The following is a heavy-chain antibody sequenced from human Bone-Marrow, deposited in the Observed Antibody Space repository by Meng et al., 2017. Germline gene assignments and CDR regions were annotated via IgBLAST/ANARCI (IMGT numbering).Heavy chain of an antibody. CDR3: ARTVGSGWYYFGFSFDY. CDR2: IYYSGST. CDR1: GGSVSSGSYY. Sequence: SETLSLTCTVSGGSVSSGSYYWSWIRQPPGKGLEWIGYIYYSGSTNYNPSLKSRVTISVDTSKNQFSLKLSSVTAADTAVYYWARTVGSGWYYFGFSFDYWGQGTLVTVAS. J-gene: IGHJ4*02. D-gene: IGHD6-19*01. V-gene: IGHV4-61*01.